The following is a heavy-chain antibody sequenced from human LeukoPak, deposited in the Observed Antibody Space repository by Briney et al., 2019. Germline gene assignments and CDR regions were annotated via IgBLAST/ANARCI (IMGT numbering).Heavy chain of an antibody. CDR1: GFTFSDYY. D-gene: IGHD2-2*01. Sequence: PGGSLRLSCAASGFTFSDYYMTWIRQAPGKGLEWVSYISSSGSTIYYADSVKGRFTISRDNAKNSLYLQMNSLRAEDTAVYYCAREGGYCSSTSCYVEIYYYGMDVWGQGTTVTVSS. V-gene: IGHV3-11*04. CDR2: ISSSGSTI. CDR3: AREGGYCSSTSCYVEIYYYGMDV. J-gene: IGHJ6*02.